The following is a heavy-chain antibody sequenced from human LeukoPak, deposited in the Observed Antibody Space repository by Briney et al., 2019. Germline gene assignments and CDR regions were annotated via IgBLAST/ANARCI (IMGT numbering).Heavy chain of an antibody. CDR3: ARVGTAAATADY. Sequence: ASVKVSCKASGYTFTGYDINWVRQATGQGLEWMGWMNPNSGNTGYAQKFQGRVTMTSDTSTSTVYMELSSLKSEDTAVYFCARVGTAAATADYWGQGTLVTVSS. CDR1: GYTFTGYD. J-gene: IGHJ4*02. V-gene: IGHV1-8*01. D-gene: IGHD6-25*01. CDR2: MNPNSGNT.